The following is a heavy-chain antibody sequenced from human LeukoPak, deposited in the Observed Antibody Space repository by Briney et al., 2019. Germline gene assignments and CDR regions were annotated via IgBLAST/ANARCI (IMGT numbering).Heavy chain of an antibody. CDR2: ISYDGSIK. V-gene: IGHV3-30*18. Sequence: PGGSLRLSCAASGFIFSSYDMYWVRQAPGKGLEWVAVISYDGSIKYYADSVKGRFTISRDNSKNTLYLQMNSLRAEDTAVYYCAKDLDSIVGATAFDYWGQGALVTVSS. CDR1: GFIFSSYD. D-gene: IGHD1-26*01. J-gene: IGHJ4*02. CDR3: AKDLDSIVGATAFDY.